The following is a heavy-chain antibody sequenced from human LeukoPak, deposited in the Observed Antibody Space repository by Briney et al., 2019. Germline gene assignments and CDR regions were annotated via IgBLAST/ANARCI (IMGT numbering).Heavy chain of an antibody. CDR2: INPNSGGT. J-gene: IGHJ4*02. CDR3: ARESMGIAAAGYFDY. V-gene: IGHV1-2*02. CDR1: GYTFTGYY. D-gene: IGHD6-13*01. Sequence: ASVKVSCKASGYTFTGYYIHWVRQAPGQGLEWMGWINPNSGGTNYAQKFQGRVTMTRDTSISTAYMELSRLRSDDTAVYYCARESMGIAAAGYFDYWGQGTLVTVSS.